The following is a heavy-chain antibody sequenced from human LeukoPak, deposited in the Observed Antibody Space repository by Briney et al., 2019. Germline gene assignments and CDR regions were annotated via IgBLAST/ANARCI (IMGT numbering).Heavy chain of an antibody. CDR1: GGSISSVSYY. CDR2: IYTSGST. J-gene: IGHJ6*03. D-gene: IGHD4-23*01. V-gene: IGHV4-61*02. Sequence: PPETLSLTCTVSGGSISSVSYYWSWIRQPAVNGLEWIGRIYTSGSTNYNPSLKSRVTISVDTSKNQFSLKLSSVTAADTAVYYCARGVNYYYYYMDVWGKGTTVTISS. CDR3: ARGVNYYYYYMDV.